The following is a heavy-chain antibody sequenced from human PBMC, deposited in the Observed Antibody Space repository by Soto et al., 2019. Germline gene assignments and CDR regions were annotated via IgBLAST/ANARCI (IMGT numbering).Heavy chain of an antibody. CDR2: IRSKAYGGTT. J-gene: IGHJ6*02. CDR1: GFTFGDYA. D-gene: IGHD3-3*01. CDR3: TRELVFGVVITFYGMDV. V-gene: IGHV3-49*03. Sequence: GSLRLSCTASGFTFGDYAMSWFRQAPGKGLEWVGFIRSKAYGGTTEYAASVKGRFTISRDDSKSIAYLQMNSLKTEDTAVYYCTRELVFGVVITFYGMDVWGQGTTVTVSS.